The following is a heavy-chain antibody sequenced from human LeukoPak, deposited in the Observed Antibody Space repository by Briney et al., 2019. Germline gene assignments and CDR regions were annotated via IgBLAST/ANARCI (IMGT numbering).Heavy chain of an antibody. Sequence: GRSLRLSCAASGFTFSSYGMHWVRQAPGKGLEWVAVIWYDGSNKYYADSVKGRFTISRDNSKNTLYLQMNSLRAEDTAVYYCARDGTDYYDSSGYYPAFDIWGQGTMVTVSS. V-gene: IGHV3-33*01. CDR1: GFTFSSYG. CDR2: IWYDGSNK. J-gene: IGHJ3*02. D-gene: IGHD3-22*01. CDR3: ARDGTDYYDSSGYYPAFDI.